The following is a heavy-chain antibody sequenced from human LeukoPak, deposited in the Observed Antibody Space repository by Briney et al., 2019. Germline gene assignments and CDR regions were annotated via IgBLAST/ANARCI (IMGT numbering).Heavy chain of an antibody. J-gene: IGHJ3*02. Sequence: SETLSLTCTVSGGSISRYYWSWIRQPAGKGLEWIGRIYTSGSTSYNPSLKSRVTMSVDTSKNQFSLKLSSVTAADTAVYYCARGQVVQGVRYAFDIWGQGTMVTVSS. CDR1: GGSISRYY. CDR2: IYTSGST. CDR3: ARGQVVQGVRYAFDI. D-gene: IGHD3-10*01. V-gene: IGHV4-4*07.